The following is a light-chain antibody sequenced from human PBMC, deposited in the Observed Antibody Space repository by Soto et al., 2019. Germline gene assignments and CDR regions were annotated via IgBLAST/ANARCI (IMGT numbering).Light chain of an antibody. J-gene: IGKJ1*01. CDR2: AAS. Sequence: EIEMTQSPSSLSASVGDRVTLSCRASQSVSDYLAWYQQKPGQAPKLLIYAASTWHTGIPARFSGSGSGTEFTLTISSMQSEDFAVDYCQQYNSAPSTFGQGTKVEIK. V-gene: IGKV3-15*01. CDR1: QSVSDY. CDR3: QQYNSAPST.